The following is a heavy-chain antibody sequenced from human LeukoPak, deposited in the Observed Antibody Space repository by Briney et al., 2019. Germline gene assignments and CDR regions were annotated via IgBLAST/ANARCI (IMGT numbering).Heavy chain of an antibody. D-gene: IGHD3-22*01. V-gene: IGHV3-74*01. CDR2: INPDGSGT. Sequence: GGSLRLSCAASGFTFSVYWMHWVRQAPGKGPVWVSRINPDGSGTIYADSVKGRFTVSRDNAKNTLYLQMNSLRAEDTAVYYCARERVVVITYYYYGMDVWGQGTTVTVSS. J-gene: IGHJ6*02. CDR3: ARERVVVITYYYYGMDV. CDR1: GFTFSVYW.